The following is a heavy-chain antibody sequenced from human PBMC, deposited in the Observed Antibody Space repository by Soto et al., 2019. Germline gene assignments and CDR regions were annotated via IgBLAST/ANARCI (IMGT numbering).Heavy chain of an antibody. CDR1: GGSISSYY. V-gene: IGHV4-59*01. J-gene: IGHJ6*02. CDR2: IYYSGST. D-gene: IGHD5-12*01. CDR3: ARDFDGYEEDV. Sequence: SETLSLTCTVSGGSISSYYWSWIRQPPGKGLEWIGYIYYSGSTNYNPSLKSRVTISVDTSKNQFSLKLSSVTAADTAVYYCARDFDGYEEDVWGQGTTVTVSS.